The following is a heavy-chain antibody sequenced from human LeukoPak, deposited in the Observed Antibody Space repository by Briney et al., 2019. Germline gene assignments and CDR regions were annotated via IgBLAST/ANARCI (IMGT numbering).Heavy chain of an antibody. CDR3: ARYGSGSYYAY. Sequence: ASETLSLTXTVSGGSISSGIYYWTWIRQPAGKRLEWIGRIHTSGSTNYNPSLKSRVTISIDTSKNQLSLKLSSVTAADTAVYYCARYGSGSYYAYWGQGTLVTVSS. CDR2: IHTSGST. J-gene: IGHJ4*02. CDR1: GGSISSGIYY. V-gene: IGHV4-61*02. D-gene: IGHD3-10*01.